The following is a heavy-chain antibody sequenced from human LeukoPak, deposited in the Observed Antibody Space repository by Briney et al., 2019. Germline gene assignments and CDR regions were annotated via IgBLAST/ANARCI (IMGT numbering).Heavy chain of an antibody. J-gene: IGHJ4*02. D-gene: IGHD1-26*01. V-gene: IGHV3-23*01. CDR3: TRGDGSYSRPWGY. CDR1: GFTFSSYG. CDR2: ISGSGGST. Sequence: GGSLRLSCAASGFTFSSYGMSWVRQAPGKGLEWVSAISGSGGSTYYADSVKGRFTISRDNSKNTLYLQMNSLRAEDTAVYYCTRGDGSYSRPWGYWGQGTLVTVFS.